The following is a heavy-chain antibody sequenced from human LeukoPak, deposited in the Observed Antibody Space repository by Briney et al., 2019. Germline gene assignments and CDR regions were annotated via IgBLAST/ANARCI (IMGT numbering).Heavy chain of an antibody. D-gene: IGHD2-15*01. CDR2: IYTCGST. J-gene: IGHJ3*02. V-gene: IGHV4-61*02. CDR1: GGSISSGSYY. CDR3: ARGGYCSGGSCSIDAFDI. Sequence: SETLSLTCTVSGGSISSGSYYWSWIRQPTGKGLEWIGRIYTCGSTNYNPSLKSRVTISVDTSKNQFSLKLSSVTAADTAVYYCARGGYCSGGSCSIDAFDIWGQGTMVTVSS.